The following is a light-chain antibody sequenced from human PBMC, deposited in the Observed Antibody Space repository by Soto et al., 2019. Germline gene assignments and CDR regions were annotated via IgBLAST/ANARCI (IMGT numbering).Light chain of an antibody. Sequence: EIVLTQSPATLSLSPGARAPLSCRASQSVGNNLAWYQQKPGQAPGLLIYEASTRATGIPARFSGSGSGTDFTLTISSLEPEDFAVYYCQQHAHWPLTFGGGTKVDIK. CDR3: QQHAHWPLT. CDR2: EAS. CDR1: QSVGNN. J-gene: IGKJ4*01. V-gene: IGKV3-11*01.